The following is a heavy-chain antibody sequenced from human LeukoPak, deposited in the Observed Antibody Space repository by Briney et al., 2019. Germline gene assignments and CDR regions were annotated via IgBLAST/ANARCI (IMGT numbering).Heavy chain of an antibody. Sequence: PGRSLRLSCAASGFTFSSYGMHWVRQAPGKGLEWVAVIWYDGSNKYYADSVKGRFTISRDNSKNRLYLQMNSLRAEDTAVYYCAKAVADAFDIWGQGTMVTVSS. CDR2: IWYDGSNK. D-gene: IGHD6-19*01. CDR1: GFTFSSYG. CDR3: AKAVADAFDI. V-gene: IGHV3-33*06. J-gene: IGHJ3*02.